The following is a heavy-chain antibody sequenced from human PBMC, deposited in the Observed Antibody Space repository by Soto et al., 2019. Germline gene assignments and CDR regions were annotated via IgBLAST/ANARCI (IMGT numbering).Heavy chain of an antibody. CDR3: ARQYRVTTYYYYYGMDV. J-gene: IGHJ6*02. V-gene: IGHV4-30-4*01. D-gene: IGHD6-6*01. CDR1: GGSISSGDNY. Sequence: SETLSLTCIVSGGSISSGDNYWSWIRQPPGKGLEWIGYIYYSGSTYYNPSLKSRVTISVDTSKNQFSLKLRSVTAADTAVYYCARQYRVTTYYYYYGMDVWGQGTTVTVSS. CDR2: IYYSGST.